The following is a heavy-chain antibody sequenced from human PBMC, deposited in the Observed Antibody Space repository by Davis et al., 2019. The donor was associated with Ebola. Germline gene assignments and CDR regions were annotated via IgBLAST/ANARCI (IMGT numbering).Heavy chain of an antibody. CDR1: GASFSGYY. V-gene: IGHV4-34*01. CDR3: ARGARLGSGGSCYLNY. Sequence: MPSETLSLTCAVYGASFSGYYWSWIRQPPGKGLEWIGEINHSGSTNYNPSLKSRVTISVDTSKNQFSLKLSSVTAADTAVYYCARGARLGSGGSCYLNYWGQGTLVTVSS. CDR2: INHSGST. D-gene: IGHD2-15*01. J-gene: IGHJ4*02.